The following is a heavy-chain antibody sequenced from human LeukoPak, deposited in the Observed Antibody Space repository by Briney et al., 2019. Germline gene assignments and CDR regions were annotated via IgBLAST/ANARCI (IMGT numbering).Heavy chain of an antibody. CDR1: GFTFDDYA. V-gene: IGHV3-9*01. Sequence: GGSLRLSCAASGFTFDDYAMHWVRQAPGKGLEWVSGISWNSGSIGYADSVKGRFTISRDNAKNSLYLQMNSLRAEDTAVYYCARDGGNWNDFGGTPADYWGQGTLVTVSS. CDR3: ARDGGNWNDFGGTPADY. J-gene: IGHJ4*02. D-gene: IGHD1-1*01. CDR2: ISWNSGSI.